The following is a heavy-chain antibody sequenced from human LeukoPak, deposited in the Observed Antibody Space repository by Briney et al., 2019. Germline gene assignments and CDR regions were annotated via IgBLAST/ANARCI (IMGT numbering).Heavy chain of an antibody. D-gene: IGHD5-18*01. Sequence: ASVRVSSVDPGDTFSVDSVRSGRQAPGQGLEWMGWISADNGDTMYVEKLQGRVTMTTDTSTSTAYMAVRPLRTDDTAVYYCARGQYSYGVHYDYAMDVWGQGTPVTVSS. J-gene: IGHJ6*02. V-gene: IGHV1-18*01. CDR2: ISADNGDT. CDR1: GDTFSVDS. CDR3: ARGQYSYGVHYDYAMDV.